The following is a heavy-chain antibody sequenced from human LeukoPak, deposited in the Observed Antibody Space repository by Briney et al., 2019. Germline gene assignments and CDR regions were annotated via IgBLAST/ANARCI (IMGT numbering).Heavy chain of an antibody. CDR2: IIPIFGTA. Sequence: SVKVSCKASGGTFSIYAISWVRQAPGQGLEWMGGIIPIFGTANYAQKFQGRVTITADESTSTAYMELSSLRSEDTAVYYCARDSTGLLHGAFDIWGQGTMVTVSS. CDR1: GGTFSIYA. J-gene: IGHJ3*02. D-gene: IGHD4-17*01. V-gene: IGHV1-69*01. CDR3: ARDSTGLLHGAFDI.